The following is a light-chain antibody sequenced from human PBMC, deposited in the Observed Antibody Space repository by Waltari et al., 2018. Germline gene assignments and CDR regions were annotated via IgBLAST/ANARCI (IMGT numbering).Light chain of an antibody. CDR2: ENN. V-gene: IGLV1-51*02. J-gene: IGLJ2*01. CDR3: GTWDSSLSAVV. Sequence: QSVLTQPPSVSAAPGPQVTISCSGRSPNIRNNYVSWYQHLPGTAPEFLIYENNKRPSGIPDRFSGSKSGTSATLGITGLQTGDEADYYCGTWDSSLSAVVFGGGTKLTVL. CDR1: SPNIRNNY.